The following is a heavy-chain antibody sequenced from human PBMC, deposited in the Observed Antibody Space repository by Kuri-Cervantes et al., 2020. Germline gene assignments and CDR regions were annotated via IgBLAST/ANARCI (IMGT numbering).Heavy chain of an antibody. CDR1: GFTFSSYG. CDR2: ISYDGSNK. Sequence: GGSLRLSCAASGFTFSSYGMHWVRQAPGKGLEWVAVISYDGSNKYYADSVKGRFTISRDNSKNTLYPQMNSLRAEDTAVYYCANQGSCSSTSCHAFDIWGQGTMVTVSS. CDR3: ANQGSCSSTSCHAFDI. J-gene: IGHJ3*02. V-gene: IGHV3-30*18. D-gene: IGHD2-2*01.